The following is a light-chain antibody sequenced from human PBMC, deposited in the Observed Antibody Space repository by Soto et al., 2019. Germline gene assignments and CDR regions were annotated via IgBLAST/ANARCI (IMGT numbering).Light chain of an antibody. CDR3: QTWGTGPWV. CDR1: SGHSSYI. Sequence: QSVLTQSSSASASLGSSVKLTCTLSSGHSSYIIAWHQQQPGKAPRYLMKLNSDGSHSKGDGIPDRFSGSSSGAERYLTISSLQSEDEADYYCQTWGTGPWVFGGGTKVTVL. V-gene: IGLV4-69*01. J-gene: IGLJ3*02. CDR2: LNSDGSH.